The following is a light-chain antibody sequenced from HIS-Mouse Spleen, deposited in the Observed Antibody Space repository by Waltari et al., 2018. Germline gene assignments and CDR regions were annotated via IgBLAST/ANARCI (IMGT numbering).Light chain of an antibody. CDR1: SLRSYY. V-gene: IGLV3-19*01. CDR2: GKN. J-gene: IGLJ2*01. CDR3: NSRDSSGNRVL. Sequence: SSELTQDPAVSVALGQTVRITCQGDSLRSYYASWYQQKPGQAPVLVIYGKNNRPSVIPDRFSGSSSGNTASLTITGAQAEDEADYYCNSRDSSGNRVLFGGGTKLTVL.